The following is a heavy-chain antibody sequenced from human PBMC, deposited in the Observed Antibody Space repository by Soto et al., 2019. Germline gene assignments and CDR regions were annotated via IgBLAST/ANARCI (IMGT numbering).Heavy chain of an antibody. V-gene: IGHV1-69*08. J-gene: IGHJ5*02. Sequence: QVQLVQSGAEVKKPGSSVKVSCKASGGTFSSYTISWVRQAPGQGLEWMGRIIPILGIANYAQKFQGRVTITADKATSTAYMELSSLRSEDTAVYYCARESRSPRENVFDPWGQGTLVTVSS. CDR1: GGTFSSYT. D-gene: IGHD1-1*01. CDR3: ARESRSPRENVFDP. CDR2: IIPILGIA.